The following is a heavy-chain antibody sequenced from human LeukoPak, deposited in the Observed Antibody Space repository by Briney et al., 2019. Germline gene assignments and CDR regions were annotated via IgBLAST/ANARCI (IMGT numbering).Heavy chain of an antibody. Sequence: GASVKVSCKVSGYTLTELSMHWVRQAPGKGLEWMGGFDPEDGETIYAQKFQGRVTMTEDTSTDTTYMELSSLRSEDTAVYYCATPAQFNYYGSGTLDYWGQGTLVTVSS. V-gene: IGHV1-24*01. J-gene: IGHJ4*02. D-gene: IGHD3-10*01. CDR2: FDPEDGET. CDR1: GYTLTELS. CDR3: ATPAQFNYYGSGTLDY.